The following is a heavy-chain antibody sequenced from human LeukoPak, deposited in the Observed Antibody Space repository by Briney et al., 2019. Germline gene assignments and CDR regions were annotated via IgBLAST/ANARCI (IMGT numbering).Heavy chain of an antibody. CDR1: GYTFTSYG. J-gene: IGHJ4*02. V-gene: IGHV1-18*01. CDR3: ARDRVGDGYNSD. D-gene: IGHD5-24*01. Sequence: ASVKVSCKASGYTFTSYGSSWVRQAPGQGLEGMGWISAYNGNTNYAQKLQGRVTMTTDTSTSTAYMELRSLRSDDTAVYYCARDRVGDGYNSDWGQGTLVTVSS. CDR2: ISAYNGNT.